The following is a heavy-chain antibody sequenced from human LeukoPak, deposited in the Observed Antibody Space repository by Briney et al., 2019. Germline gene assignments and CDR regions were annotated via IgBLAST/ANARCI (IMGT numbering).Heavy chain of an antibody. Sequence: PGGSLRLSSAASGFTFSSYAMSWVRQAPGQGLEWVSAISAGGGSTYYADSVKGRFTISRDNAQNSLFLQLNSLRVEDTAVYYCVSDLCGGDDQWGRGTLVTVSS. J-gene: IGHJ5*02. D-gene: IGHD3-3*01. V-gene: IGHV3-23*01. CDR2: ISAGGGST. CDR1: GFTFSSYA. CDR3: VSDLCGGDDQ.